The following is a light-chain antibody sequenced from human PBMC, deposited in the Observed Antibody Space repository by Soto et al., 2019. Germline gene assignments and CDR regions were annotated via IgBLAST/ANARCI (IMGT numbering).Light chain of an antibody. V-gene: IGKV3-11*01. CDR1: QSVRSN. Sequence: EVVMTHSRATLSVSPGERVTLCFRASQSVRSNLAWYQQKPGQAPRLLIYDASNRATGIPARFSGSGSGTDFTLTISSLEPEDFAVYYCQQRSNWPITFGQGTRLEIK. J-gene: IGKJ5*01. CDR2: DAS. CDR3: QQRSNWPIT.